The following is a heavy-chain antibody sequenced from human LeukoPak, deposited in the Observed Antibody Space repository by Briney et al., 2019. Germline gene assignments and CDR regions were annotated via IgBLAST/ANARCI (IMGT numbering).Heavy chain of an antibody. CDR2: INPSGGST. Sequence: ASVKVSCKASGYTFTSYYIHWVRQAPGQGLEWMGIINPSGGSTSYAQKFQGRVTMTRGTSTSTVYMELSSLRSEDTAVYYCARDRAVRGYYDSSGYYTYFDYWGQGTLVTVSS. CDR3: ARDRAVRGYYDSSGYYTYFDY. J-gene: IGHJ4*02. CDR1: GYTFTSYY. V-gene: IGHV1-46*01. D-gene: IGHD3-22*01.